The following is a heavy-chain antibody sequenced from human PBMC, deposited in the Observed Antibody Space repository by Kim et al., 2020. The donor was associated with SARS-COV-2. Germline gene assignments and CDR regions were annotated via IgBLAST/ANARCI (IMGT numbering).Heavy chain of an antibody. J-gene: IGHJ4*02. CDR3: ARERDTTGFWSGYAPSGLGN. CDR2: ISYDGSNK. Sequence: GGSLRLSCAASGFTFSSYAMHWVRQAPGKGLEWVAVISYDGSNKYYADSVKGRFTISRDNSKNTLYLQMNSLRAEDTAVYYCARERDTTGFWSGYAPSGLGNWGQGTLVTVSS. CDR1: GFTFSSYA. V-gene: IGHV3-30-3*01. D-gene: IGHD3-3*01.